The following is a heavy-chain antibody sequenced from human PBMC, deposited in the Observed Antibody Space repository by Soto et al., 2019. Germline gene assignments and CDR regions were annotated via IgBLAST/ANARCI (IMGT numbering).Heavy chain of an antibody. J-gene: IGHJ5*02. V-gene: IGHV1-46*01. CDR2: IDPGGGRT. CDR3: ARSRKEIPYNWFDP. Sequence: GASVKVSCKISGHTLTEFSIHWVLQAPGKGREWMGIIDPGGGRTSYAQKFQGRVTMTRDTSTSTVYMELSSLRSEDTAVYYCARSRKEIPYNWFDPWGQGTLVTVSS. CDR1: GHTLTEFS. D-gene: IGHD2-2*02.